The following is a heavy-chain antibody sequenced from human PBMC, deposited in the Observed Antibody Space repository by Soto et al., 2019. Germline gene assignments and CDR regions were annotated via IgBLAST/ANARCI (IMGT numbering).Heavy chain of an antibody. CDR3: ARVTARPEFGFDY. D-gene: IGHD6-6*01. Sequence: GGSLRLSCAASGFTVSSNYMSWVRQAPGKGLEWVSVIYSGGSTYYADSVKGRFTISRDNSKNTLYLQMNSLRAEDTAVYYCARVTARPEFGFDYWGQGTLVTVSS. CDR2: IYSGGST. CDR1: GFTVSSNY. V-gene: IGHV3-66*01. J-gene: IGHJ4*02.